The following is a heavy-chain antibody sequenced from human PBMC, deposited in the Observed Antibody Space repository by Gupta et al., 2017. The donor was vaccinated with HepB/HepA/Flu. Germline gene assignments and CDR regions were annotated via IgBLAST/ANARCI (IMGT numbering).Heavy chain of an antibody. CDR3: ARAIPYYDILTGYSYYMDV. D-gene: IGHD3-9*01. CDR1: GGTFSSYA. CDR2: IIPIFGTA. Sequence: QVQLVQSGAEVKKPGSSVKVSCKASGGTFSSYAISWVRPAPGQGLEWMGGIIPIFGTANYAQKFQGRVTITADESTSTAYMELSSLRSEDTAVYYCARAIPYYDILTGYSYYMDVWGKGTTVTVSS. V-gene: IGHV1-69*01. J-gene: IGHJ6*03.